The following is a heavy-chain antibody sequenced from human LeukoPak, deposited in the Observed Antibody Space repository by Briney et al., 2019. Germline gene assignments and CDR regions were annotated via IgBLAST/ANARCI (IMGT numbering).Heavy chain of an antibody. V-gene: IGHV3-53*01. Sequence: GGSLRLSCAASGFTVSSNYMSWVRQAPGKGLEWVSVIYSGGSTYYADSVKGRFIISRDSSKNTLYLQMNSLRAEDTAVYYCARGTFDSSCYYSTHFDYWGQGTLVTVSS. CDR1: GFTVSSNY. CDR2: IYSGGST. D-gene: IGHD3-22*01. J-gene: IGHJ4*02. CDR3: ARGTFDSSCYYSTHFDY.